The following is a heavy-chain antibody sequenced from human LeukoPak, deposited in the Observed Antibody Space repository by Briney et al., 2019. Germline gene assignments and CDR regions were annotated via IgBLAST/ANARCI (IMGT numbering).Heavy chain of an antibody. CDR3: ARVIHLGELSLYDY. CDR1: GYSFTTYW. D-gene: IGHD3-16*02. Sequence: GESLKISCKGSGYSFTTYWITWVRQMPGKGLEWMGRIDPSDSYTNYSPSFQGHVTISADKSISTAYLQWSSLKASDTAMYYCARVIHLGELSLYDYWGQGALVTVSS. V-gene: IGHV5-10-1*01. CDR2: IDPSDSYT. J-gene: IGHJ4*02.